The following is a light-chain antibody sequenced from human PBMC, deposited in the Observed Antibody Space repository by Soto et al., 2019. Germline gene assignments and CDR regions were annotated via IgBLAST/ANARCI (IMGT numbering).Light chain of an antibody. CDR1: QSISSW. J-gene: IGKJ1*01. Sequence: DIQMTQSPSTLSASVGDRVTITCRASQSISSWLAWYQQKPGKAPKLLIYKASSLESGVPSRFSGSGSGTEFTITISSLQPDDFATYYCQQYNSYSPMWTFGQGTKVEIK. V-gene: IGKV1-5*03. CDR2: KAS. CDR3: QQYNSYSPMWT.